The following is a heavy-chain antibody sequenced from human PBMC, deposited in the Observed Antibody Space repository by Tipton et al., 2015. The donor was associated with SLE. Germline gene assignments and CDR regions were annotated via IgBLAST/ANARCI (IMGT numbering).Heavy chain of an antibody. V-gene: IGHV3-74*01. CDR1: GFTFRSSS. CDR3: ASLSAPSDY. J-gene: IGHJ4*02. Sequence: SLRLSCVASGFTFRSSSMAWVRRAPGRGLEWVSEIDPDGSRTNYADYVEGRFTISRDNAKNTLSLQMNSLRVDDTGVYYCASLSAPSDYWGQGTLVTVSS. CDR2: IDPDGSRT.